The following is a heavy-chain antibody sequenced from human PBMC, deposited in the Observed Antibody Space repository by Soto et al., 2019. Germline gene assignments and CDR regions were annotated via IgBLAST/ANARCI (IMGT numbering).Heavy chain of an antibody. CDR2: INPSGGGT. Sequence: QVHLVQSGAEVMKPGASVKLSCKASGYSFTTYFIHWVRQGPAQGLEWMGIINPSGGGTSYAQMLQGRVTKTRDTSTSTGYMDVDSLRSEDTAIYYCAREGPGGTGRPLDYWGRGTLVTVSS. CDR1: GYSFTTYF. V-gene: IGHV1-46*04. D-gene: IGHD1-26*01. J-gene: IGHJ4*02. CDR3: AREGPGGTGRPLDY.